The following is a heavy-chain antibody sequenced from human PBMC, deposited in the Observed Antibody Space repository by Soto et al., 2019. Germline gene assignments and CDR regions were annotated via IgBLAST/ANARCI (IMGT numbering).Heavy chain of an antibody. J-gene: IGHJ5*02. CDR2: INPNSGGT. V-gene: IGHV1-2*02. CDR1: GYTFTDYY. CDR3: ARGDVRVVASFDP. D-gene: IGHD2-15*01. Sequence: QVQLVQSGAEVKKPGASVKVSCKASGYTFTDYYIHWVRQAPGQGLEWMGWINPNSGGTNYAQKFQGRVTMTRDTSISTAYMELSRLISDDTAVYYCARGDVRVVASFDPWGQGALVPVSS.